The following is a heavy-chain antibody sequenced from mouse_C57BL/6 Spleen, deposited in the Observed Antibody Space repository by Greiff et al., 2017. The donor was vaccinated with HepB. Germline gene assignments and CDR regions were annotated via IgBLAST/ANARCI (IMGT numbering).Heavy chain of an antibody. J-gene: IGHJ4*01. D-gene: IGHD2-2*01. V-gene: IGHV5-16*01. CDR2: INYDGSST. CDR3: ARDWRDGYDDGYAMDY. CDR1: GFTFSDYY. Sequence: EVMLVESEGGLVQPGGSMKLSCTASGFTFSDYYMAWVRQVPEKGLEWVANINYDGSSTYYLDSLKSRFIISRDNAKNILYLQMSSLKSEDTATYYCARDWRDGYDDGYAMDYWGQGTSVTVSS.